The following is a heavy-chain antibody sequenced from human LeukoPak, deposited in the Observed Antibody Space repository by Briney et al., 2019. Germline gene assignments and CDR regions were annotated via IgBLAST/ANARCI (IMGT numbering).Heavy chain of an antibody. CDR3: ARTPEYLAARPVAFDY. D-gene: IGHD6-6*01. CDR1: GGTFSSYA. J-gene: IGHJ4*02. Sequence: SVKVSCKASGGTFSSYAISWVRQAPGQGLEWMGGIIPIFGTANYAQKFQGRVTMTRDKSTSTVYMELSSLRSEDTAVYYCARTPEYLAARPVAFDYWGQGTLVTASS. V-gene: IGHV1-69*05. CDR2: IIPIFGTA.